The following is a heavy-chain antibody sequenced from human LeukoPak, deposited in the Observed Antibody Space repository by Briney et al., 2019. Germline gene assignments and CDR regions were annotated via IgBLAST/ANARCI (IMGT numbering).Heavy chain of an antibody. V-gene: IGHV3-21*04. CDR1: GFTFSNYS. CDR2: ISSRSTYI. J-gene: IGHJ4*02. Sequence: PGGSLRLSCAASGFTFSNYSMNWVRQAPGKGLEWVSSISSRSTYIYHADSVKGRFTISRDNAKSSLFLQMNSLRAEDTAVYYCARETIVPDYWGQGTLVTVSS. CDR3: ARETIVPDY. D-gene: IGHD4/OR15-4a*01.